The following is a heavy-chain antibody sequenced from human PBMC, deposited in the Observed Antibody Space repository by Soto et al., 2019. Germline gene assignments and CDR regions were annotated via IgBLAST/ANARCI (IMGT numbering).Heavy chain of an antibody. CDR2: ISAYNGNT. J-gene: IGHJ4*02. V-gene: IGHV1-18*01. D-gene: IGHD3-3*01. CDR1: GYTFTSYG. Sequence: ASVKVSCKASGYTFTSYGISWVRRAPGQGLEWMGWISAYNGNTNYAQKLQGRVTLTTDTSTSTAYMELRSLRSDDTAVYYCARVIYDFWSGSTYYFDYWGQGTLVTVSS. CDR3: ARVIYDFWSGSTYYFDY.